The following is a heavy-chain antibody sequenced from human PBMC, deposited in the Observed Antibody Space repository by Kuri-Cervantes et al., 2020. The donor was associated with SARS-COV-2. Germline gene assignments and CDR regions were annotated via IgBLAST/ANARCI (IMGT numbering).Heavy chain of an antibody. CDR2: ISWNSGSI. D-gene: IGHD4-11*01. CDR3: ANDMGECYSYYHYFDY. J-gene: IGHJ4*01. Sequence: GGSLRLSCTVSGCSISSYYWSWIRQPPGNGLEWVSGISWNSGSIGYADSVKGRFTISRYNAKNSLYLQMNSLRAEYTALYYCANDMGECYSYYHYFDYWGQGTLVTVSS. CDR1: GCSISSYY. V-gene: IGHV3-9*01.